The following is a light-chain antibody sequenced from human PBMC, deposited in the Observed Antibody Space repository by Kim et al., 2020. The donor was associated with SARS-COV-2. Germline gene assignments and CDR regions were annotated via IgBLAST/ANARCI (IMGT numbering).Light chain of an antibody. J-gene: IGLJ3*02. CDR1: SSDVGGYNY. CDR3: CSYAGSYTWV. V-gene: IGLV2-11*01. Sequence: GQSVTISCTGTSSDVGGYNYVSWYQQHPGKAPKLMIYDVIKRPSGVPDRFSGSKSGNAASLTISGLQAEDEADYYCCSYAGSYTWVFCGGTKLTVL. CDR2: DVI.